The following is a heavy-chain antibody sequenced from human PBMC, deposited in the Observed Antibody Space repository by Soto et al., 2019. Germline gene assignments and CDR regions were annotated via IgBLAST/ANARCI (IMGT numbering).Heavy chain of an antibody. CDR2: ISGSGGST. J-gene: IGHJ4*02. CDR3: ANHPLWTRPNYFDY. CDR1: GFTFSSYA. V-gene: IGHV3-23*01. Sequence: PVGSLRLSCAASGFTFSSYAMSWVRQAPGKGLEWVSAISGSGGSTYYADSVKGRFTISRDNSKNTLYLQMNSLRAEDTAVYYCANHPLWTRPNYFDYWGQGTLVTVSS. D-gene: IGHD3-10*01.